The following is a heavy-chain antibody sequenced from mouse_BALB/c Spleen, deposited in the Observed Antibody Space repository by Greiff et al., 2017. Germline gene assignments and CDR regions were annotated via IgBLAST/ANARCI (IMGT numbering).Heavy chain of an antibody. Sequence: QVQLQQPGAELVKPGASVKLSCKASGYTFTSYWMHWVKQRPGQGLEWIGYINPSSGYTEYNQKFKDKTTLTADKSSSTAYMQLSSLTSEDSAVYYCASSSGPPFFDYWGQGTTLTVSS. CDR2: INPSSGYT. V-gene: IGHV1-4*02. CDR1: GYTFTSYW. D-gene: IGHD3-1*01. CDR3: ASSSGPPFFDY. J-gene: IGHJ2*01.